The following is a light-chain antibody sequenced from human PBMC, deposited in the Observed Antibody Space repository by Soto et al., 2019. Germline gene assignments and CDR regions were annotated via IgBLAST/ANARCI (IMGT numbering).Light chain of an antibody. V-gene: IGKV3-15*01. CDR1: QSVSSN. Sequence: EIVMTQSPATLSVSPGERATLSYRASQSVSSNLAWYQQKPGQAPRLLIYGASSRATGIPVRFSGSGSGTEFTLTISSLQSEDFAVYYCQQYNNWPPWTFGQGTKVDIK. CDR2: GAS. J-gene: IGKJ1*01. CDR3: QQYNNWPPWT.